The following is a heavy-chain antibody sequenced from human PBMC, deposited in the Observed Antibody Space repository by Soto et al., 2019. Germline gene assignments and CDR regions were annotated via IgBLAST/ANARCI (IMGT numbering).Heavy chain of an antibody. CDR2: ISHSVST. V-gene: IGHV4-4*02. Sequence: SETLSLTCAVSGDAINSSHWWNWVRPPPGKGLEWSGQISHSVSTNYNPSLTRLVNKSVDKSKNHFSLNLTSVTAADTAVYYCARDSTRRGACDIGGQGTTVTVSS. CDR3: ARDSTRRGACDI. D-gene: IGHD1-1*01. CDR1: GDAINSSHW. J-gene: IGHJ3*02.